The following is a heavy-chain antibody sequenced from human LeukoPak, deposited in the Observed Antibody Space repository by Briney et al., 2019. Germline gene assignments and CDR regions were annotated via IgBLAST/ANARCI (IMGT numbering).Heavy chain of an antibody. Sequence: KTSETLSLTCTVSGGSISSGGYYWSWIRQPPGKGLEWIGYIYHSGSTYYNPSLKGRVTISVDRSKNQFSLKLSSVTAADTAVYYCARGTYITGTIRYWGQGTLVTVSS. V-gene: IGHV4-30-2*01. J-gene: IGHJ4*02. CDR2: IYHSGST. CDR1: GGSISSGGYY. CDR3: ARGTYITGTIRY. D-gene: IGHD1-20*01.